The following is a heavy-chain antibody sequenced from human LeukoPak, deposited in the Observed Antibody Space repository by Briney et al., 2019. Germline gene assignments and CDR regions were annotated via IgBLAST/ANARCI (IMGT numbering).Heavy chain of an antibody. Sequence: PGGSLRLSCAASVVTFSRYGMHWVRQAPGKGLECGAVIWDDVSNEYYADSVKGRFTIFRDNSKNTLHLQMTSLRAEDPAVYYCARPLVGAALDSWGQGNLVTVSS. J-gene: IGHJ4*02. CDR2: IWDDVSNE. V-gene: IGHV3-33*01. CDR1: VVTFSRYG. D-gene: IGHD1-26*01. CDR3: ARPLVGAALDS.